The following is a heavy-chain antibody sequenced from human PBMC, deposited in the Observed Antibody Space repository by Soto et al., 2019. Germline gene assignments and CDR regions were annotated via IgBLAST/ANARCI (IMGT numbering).Heavy chain of an antibody. V-gene: IGHV3-23*01. CDR3: VRQAKLTTVTANVGYYYGLDV. J-gene: IGHJ6*02. Sequence: DVQLLESGGGLVQPGGSLRLSCAASGFRFSTYDMSWVLQAPGKGLEWVSVMSGSGSGTYYADSVKGRFTISRDNATNTLYLPMNSLRDEDTAVYYCVRQAKLTTVTANVGYYYGLDVWGQGTTVTVSS. D-gene: IGHD4-4*01. CDR2: MSGSGSGT. CDR1: GFRFSTYD.